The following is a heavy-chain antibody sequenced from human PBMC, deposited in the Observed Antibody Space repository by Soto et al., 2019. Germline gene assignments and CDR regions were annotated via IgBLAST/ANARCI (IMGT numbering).Heavy chain of an antibody. J-gene: IGHJ3*02. V-gene: IGHV3-72*01. CDR3: TRVRIYADESGRPFDI. CDR2: IRNKANSYST. CDR1: GFTFMDHY. Sequence: EVQLVESGGGLVQPEGPWRLSCAASGFTFMDHYRDWVRQAPGKGLEWVGRIRNKANSYSTQYAASVKGRFTISRDDSKTSLSLQMNSLKTEDTAVYYCTRVRIYADESGRPFDIWGQGTVVTVSS. D-gene: IGHD2-8*01.